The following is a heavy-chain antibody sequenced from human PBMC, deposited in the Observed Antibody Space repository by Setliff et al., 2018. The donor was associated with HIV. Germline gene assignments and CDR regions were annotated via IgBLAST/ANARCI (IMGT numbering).Heavy chain of an antibody. V-gene: IGHV4-38-2*02. Sequence: TLSLTCTVSGDSIRNSYYWGWIRQPPGKGLEWVGTIYLYGNTYHNPSLKRRLSMSIDPPNNRFSLQLSSVTAADTAVYYCARGKWEGLHHYFFDYWGQGALVTVSS. J-gene: IGHJ4*02. D-gene: IGHD1-26*01. CDR2: IYLYGNT. CDR3: ARGKWEGLHHYFFDY. CDR1: GDSIRNSYY.